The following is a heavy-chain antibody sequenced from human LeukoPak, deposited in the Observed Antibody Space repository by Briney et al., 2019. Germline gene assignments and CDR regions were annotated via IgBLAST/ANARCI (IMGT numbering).Heavy chain of an antibody. Sequence: ASVKVSCKASGYTFTSYGISWVRQAPGQGLEWMGGIIPIFGTANYAQKFQGRVTITADKSTSTAYMELSSLRSEDTAVYYCAREAVDTAMDESYWGQGTLVTVSS. CDR1: GYTFTSYG. D-gene: IGHD5-18*01. J-gene: IGHJ4*02. V-gene: IGHV1-69*06. CDR3: AREAVDTAMDESY. CDR2: IIPIFGTA.